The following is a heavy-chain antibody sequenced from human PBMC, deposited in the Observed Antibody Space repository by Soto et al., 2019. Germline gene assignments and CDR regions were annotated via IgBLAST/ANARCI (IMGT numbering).Heavy chain of an antibody. CDR1: GFNFSDYY. J-gene: IGHJ5*02. D-gene: IGHD3-9*01. CDR3: ARDHYDILTGSGWFDP. CDR2: ISSSSTYT. Sequence: QMQVVESGGGLVKPGGSLRLSCAASGFNFSDYYMSWLRQAPGKGPEWLSYISSSSTYTNYADSVQGRFTISRDNAKNSLYLQMNDLRAGDMAVYYCARDHYDILTGSGWFDPWGQGTLVTVSS. V-gene: IGHV3-11*06.